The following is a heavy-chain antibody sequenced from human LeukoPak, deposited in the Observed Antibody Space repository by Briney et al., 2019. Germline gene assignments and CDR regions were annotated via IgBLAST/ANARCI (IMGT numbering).Heavy chain of an antibody. D-gene: IGHD3-10*01. Sequence: GESLKISCKGSGYSFTNYWIGWVRQMPGKGLEWMGIIYPRDSDTKYSPSLQGQVTISADKSTSTAYLQWGSLKASDTAIYYCARMALFGSGSDYWGWFDPWGQGTLVTVSS. CDR2: IYPRDSDT. J-gene: IGHJ5*02. CDR1: GYSFTNYW. V-gene: IGHV5-51*01. CDR3: ARMALFGSGSDYWGWFDP.